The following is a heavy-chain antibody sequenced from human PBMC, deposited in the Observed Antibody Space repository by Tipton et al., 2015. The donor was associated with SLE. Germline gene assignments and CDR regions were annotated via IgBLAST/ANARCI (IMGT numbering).Heavy chain of an antibody. J-gene: IGHJ4*02. D-gene: IGHD3-10*01. V-gene: IGHV3-49*04. Sequence: SLRLSCTASGFTFGDYAMSWVRQAPGKGLEWVGFIRSKAYGGTTEYAASVKGRFTISRDDSKSIAYLQMSSLKTEDTAVYYCARARVGSRLIDYWGQGTLVTVSS. CDR1: GFTFGDYA. CDR3: ARARVGSRLIDY. CDR2: IRSKAYGGTT.